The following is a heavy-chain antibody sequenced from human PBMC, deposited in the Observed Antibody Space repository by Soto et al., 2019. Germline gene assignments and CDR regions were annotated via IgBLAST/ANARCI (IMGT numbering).Heavy chain of an antibody. D-gene: IGHD2-2*01. CDR1: GYTFTSYA. CDR3: ARDCSSTSCYAEPASDY. CDR2: INAGNGNT. Sequence: GASVKVSCKASGYTFTSYAMHWVRQAPGQRLEWMGWINAGNGNTKYSQRFQGRVTITRDTSASTAYMELSSLRSEDTAVYYCARDCSSTSCYAEPASDYWGQGTLVTVSS. V-gene: IGHV1-3*01. J-gene: IGHJ4*02.